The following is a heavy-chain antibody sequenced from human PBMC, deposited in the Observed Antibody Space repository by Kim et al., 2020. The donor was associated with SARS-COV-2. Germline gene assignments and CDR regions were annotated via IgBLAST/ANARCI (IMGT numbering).Heavy chain of an antibody. CDR2: IKGDGTST. CDR1: GFTFSSYW. V-gene: IGHV3-74*01. Sequence: GGSLRLSCAASGFTFSSYWMDWVRQAPGKGLVWVSRIKGDGTSTSYVDSVKGRFTISRDNAKNTLYLQMNSLRAEDTAVYYCARDFYYGSGSPWGQGTLVTVSS. CDR3: ARDFYYGSGSP. J-gene: IGHJ5*02. D-gene: IGHD3-10*01.